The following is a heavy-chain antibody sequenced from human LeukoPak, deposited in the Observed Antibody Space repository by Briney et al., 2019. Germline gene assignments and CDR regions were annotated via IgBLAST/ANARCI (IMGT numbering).Heavy chain of an antibody. Sequence: SETLSLTCTVSGGSISSYYWSWIRQPPGKGLEWIGYIYYSGSTNYNPSLKSRVTISIDTSENQFSLNLSSVTAADTALYYCAREGSSSWYTWFDPWGQGTLVTVSS. CDR2: IYYSGST. CDR1: GGSISSYY. V-gene: IGHV4-59*01. J-gene: IGHJ5*02. D-gene: IGHD6-13*01. CDR3: AREGSSSWYTWFDP.